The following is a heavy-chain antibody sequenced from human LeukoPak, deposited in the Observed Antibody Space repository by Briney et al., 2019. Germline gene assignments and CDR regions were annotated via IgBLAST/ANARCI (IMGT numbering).Heavy chain of an antibody. D-gene: IGHD2-2*03. J-gene: IGHJ6*02. Sequence: GGSLRLSCAASGFTFSSYAMHWVRQAPGKGLEWVAVISYDGSNKYYADSVKGRFTISRDNSKNTLYLQMNSLRAEDTAVYYCARGTRYGYCSSTCCSLLDVWGQGTTVTVSS. CDR1: GFTFSSYA. V-gene: IGHV3-30-3*01. CDR3: ARGTRYGYCSSTCCSLLDV. CDR2: ISYDGSNK.